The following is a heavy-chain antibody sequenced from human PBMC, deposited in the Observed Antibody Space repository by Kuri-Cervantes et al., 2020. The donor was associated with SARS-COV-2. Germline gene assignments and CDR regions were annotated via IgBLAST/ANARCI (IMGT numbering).Heavy chain of an antibody. Sequence: ETLSLTCAASGLTFSSYWMHWVRQAPGKGLVRVSRINSDGSSTSYADSVKGRFTISRDNAKNSLYLQMNSLRAEDTAVYYCARWGVYYFDYWGQGTLVTVSS. CDR3: ARWGVYYFDY. CDR1: GLTFSSYW. V-gene: IGHV3-74*01. CDR2: INSDGSST. J-gene: IGHJ4*02. D-gene: IGHD3-16*01.